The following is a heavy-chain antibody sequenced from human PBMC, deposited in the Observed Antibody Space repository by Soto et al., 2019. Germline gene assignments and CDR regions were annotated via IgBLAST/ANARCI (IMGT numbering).Heavy chain of an antibody. CDR2: INPSDGRT. CDR3: ARDHSQDYGTQEVLTGTWWLDP. V-gene: IGHV1-46*01. D-gene: IGHD1-7*01. CDR1: GYTFTSNY. Sequence: ASVNVSCKSSGYTFTSNYIHWVRQAPGQGLECMGIINPSDGRTNYAQKFQGRVTTTRDTSTSTVYMELSSLRYEDTALYYCARDHSQDYGTQEVLTGTWWLDPWGQGTLVTVSS. J-gene: IGHJ5*02.